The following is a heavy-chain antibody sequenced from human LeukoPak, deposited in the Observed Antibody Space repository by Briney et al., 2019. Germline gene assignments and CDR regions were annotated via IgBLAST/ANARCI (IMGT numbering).Heavy chain of an antibody. CDR2: ISSSGSSI. CDR3: ARSVRGLAVASRFDY. J-gene: IGHJ4*02. CDR1: GFTFSSYE. V-gene: IGHV3-48*03. D-gene: IGHD6-19*01. Sequence: GGSLRLSCAASGFTFSSYEMDWVRQAPGKGLEWVSYISSSGSSIYYADSVKGRFTVSRDNAKNSLYLQMNSLRAEDTAVYYCARSVRGLAVASRFDYWGQGTLVTVSS.